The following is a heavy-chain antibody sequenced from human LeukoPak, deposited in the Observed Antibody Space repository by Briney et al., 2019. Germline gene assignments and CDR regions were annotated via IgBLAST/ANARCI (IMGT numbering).Heavy chain of an antibody. CDR1: GGSISSSSYY. J-gene: IGHJ4*02. CDR3: ARLTFWSGYYYFDY. CDR2: IYYSGST. D-gene: IGHD3-3*01. Sequence: PSETLSLTCTVSGGSISSSSYYWGWIRQPPGKGLEWIGSIYYSGSTYYNPSLESRVTISVDTSKNQFSLKLSSVTAADTAVYYCARLTFWSGYYYFDYWGQGTLVTVSS. V-gene: IGHV4-39*01.